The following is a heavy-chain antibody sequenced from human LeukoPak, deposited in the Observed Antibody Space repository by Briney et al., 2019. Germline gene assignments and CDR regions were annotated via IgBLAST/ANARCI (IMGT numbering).Heavy chain of an antibody. V-gene: IGHV3-30-3*01. J-gene: IGHJ4*02. D-gene: IGHD3-3*01. Sequence: GGSLRLSCAASGFTFSSYAMHWVRQAPGKGLEWVAVISYDGSNKYYADSVKGRFTISRDNSKNTLYLQMNSLRAEDTAVYYCARDSTYYDFWSGRYSGYDWGYFDYWGQGTLVTVSS. CDR2: ISYDGSNK. CDR1: GFTFSSYA. CDR3: ARDSTYYDFWSGRYSGYDWGYFDY.